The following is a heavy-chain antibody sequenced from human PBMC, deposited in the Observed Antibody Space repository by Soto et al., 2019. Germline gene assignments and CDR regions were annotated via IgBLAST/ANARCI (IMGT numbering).Heavy chain of an antibody. V-gene: IGHV1-69*13. CDR3: GRGSEVSSRETWGLDV. CDR2: IIPIFGTA. D-gene: IGHD6-13*01. Sequence: ASVKVSCKASGGTFSSYAINWVRQAPGQGLEWMGGIIPIFGTANYAQKFQGRVTITADESTSTAYMELSSLRSEDTAVYYCGRGSEVSSRETWGLDVWVQGTTVTVS. J-gene: IGHJ6*02. CDR1: GGTFSSYA.